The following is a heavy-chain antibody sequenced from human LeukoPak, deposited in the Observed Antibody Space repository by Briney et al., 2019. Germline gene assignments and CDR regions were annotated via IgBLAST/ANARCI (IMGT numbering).Heavy chain of an antibody. Sequence: ASVKVSCKVSGNTLTELSIHWVRQTPEKGLEWVGGFNAEDGETISAQEFQGRVTMTEDTSTDTAYMDLSSLKSEDTAVYYCATKVDDHDFWSGYYGMDVWGQGTTVTVSS. V-gene: IGHV1-24*01. D-gene: IGHD3-3*01. CDR2: FNAEDGET. CDR3: ATKVDDHDFWSGYYGMDV. CDR1: GNTLTELS. J-gene: IGHJ6*02.